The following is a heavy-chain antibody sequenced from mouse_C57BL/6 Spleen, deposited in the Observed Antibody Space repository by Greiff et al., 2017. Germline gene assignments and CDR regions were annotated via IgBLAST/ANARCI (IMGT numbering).Heavy chain of an antibody. CDR2: IDPEDGET. Sequence: VQLKESGAELVKPGASVKLSCTASGFNIKDYYMHWVKQRTEQGLEWIGRIDPEDGETKYAQKFQGKATITADTSSNTAYLQLSSLTSEDTAVYYCVITTVVATDYDVWGTGATVTVSS. V-gene: IGHV14-2*01. J-gene: IGHJ1*03. D-gene: IGHD1-1*01. CDR3: VITTVVATDYDV. CDR1: GFNIKDYY.